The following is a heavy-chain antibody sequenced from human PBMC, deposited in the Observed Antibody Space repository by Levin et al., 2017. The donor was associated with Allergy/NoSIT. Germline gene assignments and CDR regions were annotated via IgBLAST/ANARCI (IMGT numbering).Heavy chain of an antibody. J-gene: IGHJ4*02. CDR3: AKNSVRRSSYTKDGHFDY. CDR1: GFTFSSYA. Sequence: GGSLRLSCAASGFTFSSYAMSWVRQAPGKGLEWVSAISGSGGSTYYADSVKGRFTISRDNSKNTLYLQMNSLRAEDTAVYYCAKNSVRRSSYTKDGHFDYWGQGTLVTVSS. CDR2: ISGSGGST. D-gene: IGHD3-16*02. V-gene: IGHV3-23*01.